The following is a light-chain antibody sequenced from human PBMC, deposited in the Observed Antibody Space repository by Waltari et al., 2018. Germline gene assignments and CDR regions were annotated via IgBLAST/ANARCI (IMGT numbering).Light chain of an antibody. CDR1: QSISSY. J-gene: IGKJ1*01. V-gene: IGKV1-39*01. Sequence: DIQMTQSPSSLSASLGVRVTITYRASQSISSYLNWYQQKPGKAPKLLIYAASSLQSGVPSRFSGSGSGTDFTLTISSLQPEDFATYYCQQSYSTPWTFGQGTKVEIK. CDR2: AAS. CDR3: QQSYSTPWT.